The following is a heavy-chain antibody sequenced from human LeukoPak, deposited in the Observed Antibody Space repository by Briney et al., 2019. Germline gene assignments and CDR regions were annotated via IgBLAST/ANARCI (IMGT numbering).Heavy chain of an antibody. J-gene: IGHJ4*02. CDR3: ARVGAWDLQRVFDY. D-gene: IGHD1-26*01. CDR1: GFRFGDYW. Sequence: GGSLRLSCAASGFRFGDYWMTWARHAPGRGQEWVANIKQDGAEKHYAESVEGRFIISRDSDKNSLYLEMDSLKVEDTAVYYCARVGAWDLQRVFDYWGQGTLVTVSS. CDR2: IKQDGAEK. V-gene: IGHV3-7*01.